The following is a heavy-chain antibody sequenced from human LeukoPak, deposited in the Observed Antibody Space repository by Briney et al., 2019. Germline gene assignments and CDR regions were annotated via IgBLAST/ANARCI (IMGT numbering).Heavy chain of an antibody. Sequence: GGSLRLSCAASGFTFSSYEMNWVRQAPGKGLEWVSYISSSGTTMYYADSVKGRFTISRDNAKNSLYLQMNSLRAEDTAVYYCARSCSSTSCLVFDYWGQGALVTVSS. J-gene: IGHJ4*02. CDR3: ARSCSSTSCLVFDY. CDR1: GFTFSSYE. CDR2: ISSSGTTM. D-gene: IGHD2-2*01. V-gene: IGHV3-48*03.